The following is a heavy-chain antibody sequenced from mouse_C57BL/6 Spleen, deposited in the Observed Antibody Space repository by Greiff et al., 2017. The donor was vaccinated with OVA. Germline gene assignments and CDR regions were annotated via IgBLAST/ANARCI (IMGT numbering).Heavy chain of an antibody. CDR1: GYTFTSYW. J-gene: IGHJ4*01. CDR2: IDPSDSYT. CDR3: ARGNSNYGVDY. D-gene: IGHD2-5*01. V-gene: IGHV1-69*01. Sequence: QVQLQQPGAELVMPGASVKLSCKASGYTFTSYWMHWVKQRPGQGLEWIGEIDPSDSYTNYNQKFKGKSTLTVDKSSNTAYMQLSSLTSEDSAVYYCARGNSNYGVDYWGQGTSVTVSS.